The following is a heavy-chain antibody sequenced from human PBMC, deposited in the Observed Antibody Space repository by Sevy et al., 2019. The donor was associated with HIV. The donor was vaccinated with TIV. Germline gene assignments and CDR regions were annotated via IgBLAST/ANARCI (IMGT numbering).Heavy chain of an antibody. Sequence: SETLSLTCTVSGGSISTYYWSWIRQPPGKGLEWIGHIYYSGNTNYNPSPKSRFTISLDTSKNQFSLNLNSVTAAETAVYYCARAPAGGWAVWGQGTLVTVSS. CDR2: IYYSGNT. J-gene: IGHJ4*02. V-gene: IGHV4-59*01. D-gene: IGHD6-19*01. CDR1: GGSISTYY. CDR3: ARAPAGGWAV.